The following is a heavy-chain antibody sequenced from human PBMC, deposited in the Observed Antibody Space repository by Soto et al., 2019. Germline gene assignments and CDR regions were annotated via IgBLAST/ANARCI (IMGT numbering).Heavy chain of an antibody. D-gene: IGHD2-15*01. CDR3: AKGYCSGGSCYFNAFDI. CDR1: GYTFTSYG. V-gene: IGHV1-18*01. J-gene: IGHJ3*02. CDR2: ISAYNGNT. Sequence: ASVKVSCKASGYTFTSYGISWVRQAPGRGLEWMGWISAYNGNTNYAQKLQGRVTMTTDTSTSTAYMELRSLRSDDTAVYYCAKGYCSGGSCYFNAFDIWGQGTMVTVSS.